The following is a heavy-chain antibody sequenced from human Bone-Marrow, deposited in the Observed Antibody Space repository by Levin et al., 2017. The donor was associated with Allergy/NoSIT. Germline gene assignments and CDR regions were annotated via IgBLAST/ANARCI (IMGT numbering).Heavy chain of an antibody. D-gene: IGHD3-16*01. CDR2: IYYSGST. CDR1: GGSISSSSYY. Sequence: SETLSLTCTVSGGSISSSSYYWGWIRQPPGKGLEWIGSIYYSGSTYYNPSLKSRVTISVDTSKNQFSLKLSSVTAADTAVYYCARGGLPGAFDIWGQGTMVTVSS. CDR3: ARGGLPGAFDI. V-gene: IGHV4-39*01. J-gene: IGHJ3*02.